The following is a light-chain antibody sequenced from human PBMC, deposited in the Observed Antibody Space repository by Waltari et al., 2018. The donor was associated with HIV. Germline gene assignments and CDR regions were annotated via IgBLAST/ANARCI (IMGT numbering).Light chain of an antibody. CDR2: RNK. J-gene: IGLJ3*02. CDR1: SSNIGSTY. Sequence: QSVLTQPPSASGTPGQRVTISCSGSSSNIGSTYVYWYQQLPGTTPKLLIYRNKQRPSGVPDRCSGSKSGTAASLAISGLRSEDEADYYCAAWEASLSGNWVFGGGTKLTVL. V-gene: IGLV1-47*01. CDR3: AAWEASLSGNWV.